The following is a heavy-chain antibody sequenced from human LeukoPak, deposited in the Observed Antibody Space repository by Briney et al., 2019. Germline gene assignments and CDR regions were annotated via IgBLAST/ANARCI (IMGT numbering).Heavy chain of an antibody. V-gene: IGHV3-53*01. CDR2: IYSGGST. D-gene: IGHD2-21*02. J-gene: IGHJ4*02. CDR3: ARVAYCAGDCHHMDS. Sequence: GGSLRLSCAASGFTVSSNYMSWVRQAPGKGLEWVSVIYSGGSTYYADSVKGRFTISRDNAENSLYLQMNSLRAEDTAVYYCARVAYCAGDCHHMDSWGQGTLVTVSS. CDR1: GFTVSSNY.